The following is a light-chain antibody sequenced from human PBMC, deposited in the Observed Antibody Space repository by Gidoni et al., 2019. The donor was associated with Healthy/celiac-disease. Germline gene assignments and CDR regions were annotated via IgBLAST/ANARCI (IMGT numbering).Light chain of an antibody. CDR1: QSISSW. J-gene: IGKJ2*01. Sequence: DIQMTQSPSTLSASVGDRVTITCRASQSISSWLAWYQQKPGKAPKLLIYDASSLESGVPSRFSGSGSGTEFTLTISRLQPDDFATYYCQHRGTFGQGTKLEIK. V-gene: IGKV1-5*01. CDR3: QHRGT. CDR2: DAS.